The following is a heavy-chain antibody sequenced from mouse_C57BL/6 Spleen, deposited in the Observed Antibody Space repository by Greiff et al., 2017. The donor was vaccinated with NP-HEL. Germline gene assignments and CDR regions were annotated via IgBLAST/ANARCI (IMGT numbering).Heavy chain of an antibody. CDR2: INYDGSST. D-gene: IGHD1-1*02. CDR1: GFTFSDYY. J-gene: IGHJ4*01. CDR3: ARDDYAGMDY. V-gene: IGHV5-16*01. Sequence: EVQLVESEGGLVQPGSSMKLSCTASGFTFSDYYMAWVRQVPEKGLEWVANINYDGSSTYYLDSLKSRFIISRDNAKNILYLQMSSLKSEDTATYYCARDDYAGMDYWGQGTSVTVSS.